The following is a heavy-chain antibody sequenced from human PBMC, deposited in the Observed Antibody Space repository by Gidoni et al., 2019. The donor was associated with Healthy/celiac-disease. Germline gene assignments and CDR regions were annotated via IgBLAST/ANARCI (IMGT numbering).Heavy chain of an antibody. Sequence: EVQLVESGGGLVQPGGSLKLSCAASGFTFSGSAMHWVRQASGKGLEWVGRIRSKANSYATAYAASVKGRFTISRDDSKNTAYLQMNSLKTEDTAVYYCTRRSAMALFDYWGQGTLVTVSS. CDR3: TRRSAMALFDY. CDR2: IRSKANSYAT. D-gene: IGHD5-18*01. CDR1: GFTFSGSA. V-gene: IGHV3-73*01. J-gene: IGHJ4*02.